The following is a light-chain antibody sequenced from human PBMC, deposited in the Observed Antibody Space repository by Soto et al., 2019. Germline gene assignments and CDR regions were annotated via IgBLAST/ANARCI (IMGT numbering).Light chain of an antibody. CDR3: QQYYDFRT. CDR1: QGVSTW. Sequence: IQLTQSPSTLSGSVGDRVTITCRASQGVSTWLAWYQQRPSQAPKLLVYEASKLQSGVPSRFSASGSVRDFTLTISSLQPEDSATYYCQQYYDFRTFGQGTK. V-gene: IGKV1-5*03. CDR2: EAS. J-gene: IGKJ1*01.